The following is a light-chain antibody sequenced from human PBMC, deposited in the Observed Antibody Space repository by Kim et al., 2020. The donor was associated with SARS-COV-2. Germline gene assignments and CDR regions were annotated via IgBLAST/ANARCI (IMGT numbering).Light chain of an antibody. Sequence: DIVMTQSPDSLAVSLGERATINCKSSQSVLYSSNNKNYLAWYQQKPGQPPKLLIYWASTRESGVPNRFSGSESGTDFTLTISTLQAEDVAVYLCQQYYTTHWTFGQGTKVDSK. J-gene: IGKJ1*01. CDR1: QSVLYSSNNKNY. CDR3: QQYYTTHWT. CDR2: WAS. V-gene: IGKV4-1*01.